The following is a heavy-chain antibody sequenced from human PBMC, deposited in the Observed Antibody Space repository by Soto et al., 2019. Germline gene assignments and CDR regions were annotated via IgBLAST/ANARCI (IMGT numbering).Heavy chain of an antibody. Sequence: SETLSLTCTVSGGSISSYYWSWIRKPPGKGLEWIGYIYYSGSTNYNPTLKSRVTISVDTSKNQFSLKLSSVTAADTAVYYCARTLFGGGIWFDPWGEGTLVTVSS. CDR3: ARTLFGGGIWFDP. J-gene: IGHJ5*02. V-gene: IGHV4-59*01. CDR1: GGSISSYY. CDR2: IYYSGST. D-gene: IGHD3-10*02.